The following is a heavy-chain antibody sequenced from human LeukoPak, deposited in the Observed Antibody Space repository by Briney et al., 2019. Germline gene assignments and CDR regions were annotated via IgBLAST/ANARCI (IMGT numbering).Heavy chain of an antibody. V-gene: IGHV3-53*01. CDR3: ARGIRSNDGGAYYPYHFDY. CDR2: IYVGDNV. J-gene: IGHJ4*02. Sequence: GGSLRLSCVASGFIVGSNYLNWVRQAPGKGLEWLSIIYVGDNVYYANSVKGRFTISRDTSRNTVYLQMNSLTAEDTAIYYCARGIRSNDGGAYYPYHFDYWGQGTPVTVSS. CDR1: GFIVGSNY. D-gene: IGHD3-22*01.